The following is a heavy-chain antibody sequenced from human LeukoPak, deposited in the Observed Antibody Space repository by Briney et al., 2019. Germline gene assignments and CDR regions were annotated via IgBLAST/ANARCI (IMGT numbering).Heavy chain of an antibody. CDR3: ARDQADVLMVYAILGVFDY. V-gene: IGHV3-30*04. CDR2: ISYDGSNK. Sequence: GGSLRLSCAASGFTFSSYAMHWVRQAPGKGLEWVAVISYDGSNKYYADSVKGRFTISRDNSKNTLYLQMNSLRAEDTAVYYCARDQADVLMVYAILGVFDYWGQGTLVTVSS. D-gene: IGHD2-8*01. J-gene: IGHJ4*02. CDR1: GFTFSSYA.